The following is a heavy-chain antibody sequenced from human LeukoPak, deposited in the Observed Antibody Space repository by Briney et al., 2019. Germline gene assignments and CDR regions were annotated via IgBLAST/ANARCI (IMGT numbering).Heavy chain of an antibody. CDR1: EYSFTTHW. V-gene: IGHV5-51*01. D-gene: IGHD1/OR15-1a*01. CDR2: IFPGDSDT. J-gene: IGHJ4*02. Sequence: GESLKISCKGSEYSFTTHWIGWVRQMPGKGLDWMGIIFPGDSDTTYSPSFQGQVTISADKSTSTAYLQWNSLKASDTAIYYCATSESQTRFDYWGQGTLVTVSS. CDR3: ATSESQTRFDY.